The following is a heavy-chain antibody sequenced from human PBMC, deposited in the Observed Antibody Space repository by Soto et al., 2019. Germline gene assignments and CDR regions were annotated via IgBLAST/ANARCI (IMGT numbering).Heavy chain of an antibody. CDR3: ARDTDSSGYYPYYYYGMDV. D-gene: IGHD3-22*01. CDR1: GYTFTNFG. V-gene: IGHV1-18*01. CDR2: ISACNGNT. J-gene: IGHJ6*02. Sequence: GASVKVSCKASGYTFTNFGISWVRQAPGQGLEWMGWISACNGNTNYAQKLQGRVTMTTDTSTSTAYMELRSLRSDDTAVYYCARDTDSSGYYPYYYYGMDVWGQGTTVTVYS.